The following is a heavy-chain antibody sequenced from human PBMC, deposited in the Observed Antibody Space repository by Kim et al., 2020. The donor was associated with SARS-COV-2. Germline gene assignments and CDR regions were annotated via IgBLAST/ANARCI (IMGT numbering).Heavy chain of an antibody. CDR1: GFTFSSYA. J-gene: IGHJ4*02. D-gene: IGHD6-13*01. Sequence: GGSLRLSCAASGFTFSSYAMSWVRQAPGKGLEWVSAISGSGGSTYYVDSVKGRFTISRDNSKNTLYLQMNSVRAEDTAVYYCAKVGIATAAGTPRYYFDYWGQGTLVTVSS. CDR2: ISGSGGST. V-gene: IGHV3-23*01. CDR3: AKVGIATAAGTPRYYFDY.